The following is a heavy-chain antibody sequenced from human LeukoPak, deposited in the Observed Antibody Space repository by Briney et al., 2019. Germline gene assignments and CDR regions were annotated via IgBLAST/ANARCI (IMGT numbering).Heavy chain of an antibody. CDR2: IYYSGST. CDR3: ARDNYYDSGLRAFDI. V-gene: IGHV4-31*03. CDR1: GVSISSGDYY. D-gene: IGHD3-22*01. Sequence: SETLSLTCTVSGVSISSGDYYWSWIRQHPGKDLEWIGYIYYSGSTYYNPSLKSRVTISVDTSKNQFSLKLSSVTAADTAVYYCARDNYYDSGLRAFDIWGQGTMVTVSP. J-gene: IGHJ3*02.